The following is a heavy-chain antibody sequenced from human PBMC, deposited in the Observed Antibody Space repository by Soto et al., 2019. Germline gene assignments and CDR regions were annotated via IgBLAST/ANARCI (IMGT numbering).Heavy chain of an antibody. V-gene: IGHV1-18*04. D-gene: IGHD3-3*01. CDR1: GYTFTDFY. Sequence: GASVKVSCKTSGYTFTDFYIHWVRQAPGQGLEWMGWISAYNGNTNYAQKLQGRVTMTTDTSTSTAYMELRSLRSDDTAVYYCARDLTQYYDFWSGYYAAYYYYYGMDVWGQGTTVTVSS. J-gene: IGHJ6*02. CDR2: ISAYNGNT. CDR3: ARDLTQYYDFWSGYYAAYYYYYGMDV.